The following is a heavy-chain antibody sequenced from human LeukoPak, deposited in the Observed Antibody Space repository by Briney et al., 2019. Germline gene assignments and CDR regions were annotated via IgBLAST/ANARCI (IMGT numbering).Heavy chain of an antibody. D-gene: IGHD3-9*01. CDR2: IRYDGDNK. Sequence: GGSLRLSCAASGFTFSNYGMHWVRQAPGKGLEWVAYIRYDGDNKYYTDSVKGRFTISRDNAKNTLYLQMNSLRAEDTAVYYCARGADSGYSSDNWGQGTLVSVSS. CDR3: ARGADSGYSSDN. J-gene: IGHJ4*02. CDR1: GFTFSNYG. V-gene: IGHV3-30*02.